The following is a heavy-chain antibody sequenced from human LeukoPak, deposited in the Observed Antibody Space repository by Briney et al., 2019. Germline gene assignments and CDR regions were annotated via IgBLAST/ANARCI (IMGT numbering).Heavy chain of an antibody. J-gene: IGHJ3*02. V-gene: IGHV3-33*01. CDR1: AFIFSNYA. D-gene: IGHD1-26*01. Sequence: PGGSLRLSCAASAFIFSNYAMHWVRQAPGKGLEWVAVISYDGRNKYYADSVKGRFTTSRDNSKNTLYVQMNSLRSEDTAMYYCARELIVGGNSWGAFDIWGQGTMVTVSS. CDR2: ISYDGRNK. CDR3: ARELIVGGNSWGAFDI.